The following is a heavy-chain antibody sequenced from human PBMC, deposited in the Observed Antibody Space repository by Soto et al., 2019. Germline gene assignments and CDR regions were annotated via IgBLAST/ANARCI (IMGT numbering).Heavy chain of an antibody. CDR1: GFTFSSYA. CDR3: AKGSSGWYERFDY. Sequence: EVQLLESGGGLVQPGGSLRLSCAASGFTFSSYAMSWVRQAPGKGLEWVSAISGSGGSTYYADSVKGRFTIYRDTSKNTLDRQMNSLTAEDTAVYYCAKGSSGWYERFDYWGQGTLVTVSS. D-gene: IGHD6-19*01. CDR2: ISGSGGST. V-gene: IGHV3-23*01. J-gene: IGHJ4*02.